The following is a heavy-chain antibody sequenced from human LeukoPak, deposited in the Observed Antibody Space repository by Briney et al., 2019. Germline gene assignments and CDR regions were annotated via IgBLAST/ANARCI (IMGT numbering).Heavy chain of an antibody. CDR3: ARGVSGSYYRIFY. Sequence: QAGGSLRLSCAGSGFTFSSYEMNWVRQAPGKGLEWVSYISSSGSTIYYADSVKGRFTISRDNAKNLLYMQMNSLRAEDTAVYYCARGVSGSYYRIFYWGQGTLVTVSS. CDR2: ISSSGSTI. D-gene: IGHD3-10*01. CDR1: GFTFSSYE. V-gene: IGHV3-48*03. J-gene: IGHJ4*02.